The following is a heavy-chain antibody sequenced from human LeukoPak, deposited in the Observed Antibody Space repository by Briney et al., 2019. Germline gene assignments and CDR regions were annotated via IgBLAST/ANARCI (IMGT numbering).Heavy chain of an antibody. CDR2: ISDSSAM. CDR3: ARDGGYSGYDADC. J-gene: IGHJ4*02. CDR1: GFTFSTYS. Sequence: GGSLRLSCAASGFTFSTYSMKWVRQAPGKGLEWVSYISDSSAMYYADSVRGRFTISRENDKNSLFLQMNSLRAEDTAVYYCARDGGYSGYDADCWGQGTLLTVSS. V-gene: IGHV3-48*01. D-gene: IGHD5-12*01.